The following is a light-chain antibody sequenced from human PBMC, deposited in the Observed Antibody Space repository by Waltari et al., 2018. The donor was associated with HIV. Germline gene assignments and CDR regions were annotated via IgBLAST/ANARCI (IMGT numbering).Light chain of an antibody. CDR1: SSDVATYKL. V-gene: IGLV2-23*02. J-gene: IGLJ2*01. Sequence: QSALTQPASVSGSPGQSITISCTRTSSDVATYKLVSWYQQHPGKAPKLMIYEVSKLPSGFSDRFSGSKSGDTASLTISGLQAEDEADYYCCSYVSNVIFGGGTKLTVL. CDR3: CSYVSNVI. CDR2: EVS.